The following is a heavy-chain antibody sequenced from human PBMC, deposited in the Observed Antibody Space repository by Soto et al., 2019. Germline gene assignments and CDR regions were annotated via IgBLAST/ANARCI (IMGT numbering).Heavy chain of an antibody. CDR1: GFTFSSYA. J-gene: IGHJ4*02. V-gene: IGHV3-23*01. Sequence: GGSLRLSCAASGFTFSSYAMSWVRHAPGKGLEWVSAISGSGGSTYYADSVKGRFTISRDNSKNTLYLQMNSLRAEDTAVYYCAKVGRGVRLWLGELSPLYYFDFRGQGTLVTVSS. CDR3: AKVGRGVRLWLGELSPLYYFDF. CDR2: ISGSGGST. D-gene: IGHD3-10*01.